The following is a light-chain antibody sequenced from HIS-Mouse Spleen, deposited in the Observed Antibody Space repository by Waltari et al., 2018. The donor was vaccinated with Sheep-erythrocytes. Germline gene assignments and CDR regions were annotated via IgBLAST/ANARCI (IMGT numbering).Light chain of an antibody. Sequence: QSALTQPRSVSGSPGQSVTISCTGTSSDVGGYNYVSWYQQHPGKAPKLMIYDVSNQPSGVPDRFSGSKSGNTASLTISGLQAEDEADYYCCSYAGSYTVVFGGGTKLTVL. CDR2: DVS. CDR3: CSYAGSYTVV. J-gene: IGLJ2*01. CDR1: SSDVGGYNY. V-gene: IGLV2-11*01.